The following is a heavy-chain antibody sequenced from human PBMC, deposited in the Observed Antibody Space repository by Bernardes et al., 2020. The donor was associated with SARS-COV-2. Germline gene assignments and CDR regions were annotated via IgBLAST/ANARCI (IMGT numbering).Heavy chain of an antibody. D-gene: IGHD3-3*01. CDR2: IFYTGNT. CDR1: VGSINNSY. J-gene: IGHJ5*02. CDR3: ARGPITTNNWFDP. Sequence: SETLSLTCTVSVGSINNSYWSWIRQSPQRGLEWIAFIFYTGNTAYNPSPKSRATISVDTSKNHFSLILRSVTAADTAVYYCARGPITTNNWFDPWGQGTLVTVSS. V-gene: IGHV4-59*01.